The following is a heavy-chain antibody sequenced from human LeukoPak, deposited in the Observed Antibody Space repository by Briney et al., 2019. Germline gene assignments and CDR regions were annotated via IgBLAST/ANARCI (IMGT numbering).Heavy chain of an antibody. Sequence: PSETLSLSCTVSVGSISTYFWSWMRQPPGKGLEWIAYIYSSGSTTYNPSLRSRVTISVDTSKNQFSLKSNSVTVADTAVYYCARGGYLKTDWFDPWGQGTLVTVSS. CDR2: IYSSGST. J-gene: IGHJ5*02. CDR1: VGSISTYF. V-gene: IGHV4-59*01. CDR3: ARGGYLKTDWFDP. D-gene: IGHD2-15*01.